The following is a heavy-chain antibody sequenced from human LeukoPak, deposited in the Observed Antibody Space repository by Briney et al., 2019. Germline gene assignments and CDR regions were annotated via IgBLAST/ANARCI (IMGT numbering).Heavy chain of an antibody. CDR3: AKGDSN. J-gene: IGHJ4*02. CDR2: IPKDGINK. D-gene: IGHD6-13*01. Sequence: GESLRLSCTTSGFIFSNYGFHCVRQAPGKGLEWVALIRNDIPKDGINKYYADSVRGRFTISRDNSKNTVYLQMNSLRVADTAMYYCAKGDSNWGQGTLVTVSS. CDR1: GFIFSNYG. V-gene: IGHV3-30*02.